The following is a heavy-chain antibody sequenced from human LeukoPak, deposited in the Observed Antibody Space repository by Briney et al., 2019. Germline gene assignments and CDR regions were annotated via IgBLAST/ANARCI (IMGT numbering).Heavy chain of an antibody. CDR3: GRPHILGATNFDY. J-gene: IGHJ4*02. D-gene: IGHD1-26*01. CDR1: GFIFSGSA. Sequence: GGSLRLSCEASGFIFSGSAIHWVRQASGRGLEWVGRIRNKANSYGTAYAASVKGRFAISRDDSKNTAYLQMNSLRTDDTAVYYCGRPHILGATNFDYWGQGTLVTVSS. V-gene: IGHV3-73*01. CDR2: IRNKANSYGT.